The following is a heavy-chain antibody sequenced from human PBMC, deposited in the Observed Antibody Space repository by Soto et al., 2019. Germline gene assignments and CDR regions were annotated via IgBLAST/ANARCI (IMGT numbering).Heavy chain of an antibody. CDR1: GYTFTGYY. Sequence: ASVKVSCKAFGYTFTGYYMHWLRQAPGQGLEWMGWINPNSGGTNYAQKFQGRVTMTRDTSISTAYMELSRLRSDDTAVYYCARDGVVLMVYAMENWFDPWGQGTLVTVSS. CDR3: ARDGVVLMVYAMENWFDP. V-gene: IGHV1-2*02. D-gene: IGHD2-8*01. J-gene: IGHJ5*02. CDR2: INPNSGGT.